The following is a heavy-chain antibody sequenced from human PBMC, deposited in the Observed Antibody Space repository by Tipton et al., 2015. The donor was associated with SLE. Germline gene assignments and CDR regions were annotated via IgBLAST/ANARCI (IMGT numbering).Heavy chain of an antibody. V-gene: IGHV4-59*08. D-gene: IGHD5-12*01. CDR2: IYYSGST. Sequence: TLSLTCTVSGGSISSYYWSWIRQPPGKGLEWIGYIYYSGSTSYNPSLKSRVTISVDTSKSQFSLKLSSVTAADTAVYYCARRLTRYSGYDYFDYWGQGTLVTVSS. CDR3: ARRLTRYSGYDYFDY. CDR1: GGSISSYY. J-gene: IGHJ4*02.